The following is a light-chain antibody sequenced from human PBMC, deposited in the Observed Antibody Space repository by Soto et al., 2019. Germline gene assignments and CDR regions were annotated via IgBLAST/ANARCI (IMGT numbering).Light chain of an antibody. V-gene: IGLV2-14*01. CDR1: SSDVGGYNY. CDR3: SSYTSSSTLLV. CDR2: DVS. Sequence: QSALTQPASVSGSPGQSITSSCTGTSSDVGGYNYVSWYHQHPGKAPKLMIYDVSNRPSGVSNRFSGSKSGNTASLTISGLQAEDEADYYCSSYTSSSTLLVFGGGTKLTVL. J-gene: IGLJ2*01.